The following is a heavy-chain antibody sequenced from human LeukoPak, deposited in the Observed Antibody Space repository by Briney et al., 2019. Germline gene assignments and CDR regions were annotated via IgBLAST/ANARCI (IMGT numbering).Heavy chain of an antibody. Sequence: PSETLSLTCTVSGGSISSYYRSWIRQPPGKGLEWIGYIYTSGSTNYNPSLKSRVTISVDTSKNQFSLKLSSVTAADTAVYYCARHRSIAARRPELDYWGQGTLVTVSS. V-gene: IGHV4-4*09. D-gene: IGHD6-6*01. CDR3: ARHRSIAARRPELDY. CDR2: IYTSGST. CDR1: GGSISSYY. J-gene: IGHJ4*02.